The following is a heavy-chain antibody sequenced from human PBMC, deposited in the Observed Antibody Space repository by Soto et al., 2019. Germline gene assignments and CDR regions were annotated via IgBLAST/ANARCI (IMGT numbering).Heavy chain of an antibody. D-gene: IGHD1-26*01. Sequence: EVQLLESGGGLVQPGGSLRLSCAASGFTFSSYAMRWVRQAPGKGLEWVSAISGSGDSTYYADSVKGRFTISRDNSKNTLYLQMNSLRAVDTAVYYCARRGSGSYYDYWGQGTLVTVSS. V-gene: IGHV3-23*01. CDR3: ARRGSGSYYDY. J-gene: IGHJ4*02. CDR1: GFTFSSYA. CDR2: ISGSGDST.